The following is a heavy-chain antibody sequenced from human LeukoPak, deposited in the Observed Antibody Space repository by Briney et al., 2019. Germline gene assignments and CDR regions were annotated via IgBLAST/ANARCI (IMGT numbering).Heavy chain of an antibody. CDR1: GGTFSSYT. J-gene: IGHJ4*02. CDR3: ARDAYSSSPWYYFDY. CDR2: IIPILGIA. Sequence: GASVKVSCKASGGTFSSYTISWVRQAPGQGVEWMGRIIPILGIANYAQKFQGRVTITADKSTSTAYMELSSLRSEDTAVYYCARDAYSSSPWYYFDYWGQGTLVTVSS. V-gene: IGHV1-69*04. D-gene: IGHD6-6*01.